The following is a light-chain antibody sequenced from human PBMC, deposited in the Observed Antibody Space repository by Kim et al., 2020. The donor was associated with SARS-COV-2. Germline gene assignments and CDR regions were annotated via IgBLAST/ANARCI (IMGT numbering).Light chain of an antibody. V-gene: IGLV3-19*01. CDR3: NSRDSSCNHWV. CDR2: GKN. CDR1: SLRSYY. J-gene: IGLJ3*02. Sequence: SSELTQDPAVSVALGQTVRITCQGDSLRSYYASWYQQKPGQAPVLVIYGKNNRPSVIPDRSSGSSSGNSTSLTITGAQAEDEADFSCNSRDSSCNHWVFG.